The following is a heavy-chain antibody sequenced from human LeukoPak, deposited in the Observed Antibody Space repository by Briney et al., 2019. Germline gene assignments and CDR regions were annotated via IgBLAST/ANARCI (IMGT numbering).Heavy chain of an antibody. Sequence: SGTLSLTCAVSGGSISSSNWWSWVRQPPGKGLEWIGEIYHSGSTNYNPSLKSRVTISVDKSKNQFSLKLSSVTAADTAVYYCARWGVVTPGWYFDLWGRGTLVTVSS. CDR3: ARWGVVTPGWYFDL. V-gene: IGHV4-4*02. D-gene: IGHD4-23*01. CDR2: IYHSGST. J-gene: IGHJ2*01. CDR1: GGSISSSNW.